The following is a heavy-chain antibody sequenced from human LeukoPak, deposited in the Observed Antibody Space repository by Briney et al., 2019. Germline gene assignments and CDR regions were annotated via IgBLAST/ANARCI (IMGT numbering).Heavy chain of an antibody. D-gene: IGHD3-9*01. J-gene: IGHJ4*02. CDR2: IKQDGSDK. Sequence: GGSLRLSCAASGFTFSNLWMSWVRQAPGKGLEWVASIKQDGSDKYFLDSVKGRFTISRDNAKNSLYLQMNSLRAEDTAVYYCANGADWYGPTYYFDYWGQGTLVTVSS. CDR3: ANGADWYGPTYYFDY. CDR1: GFTFSNLW. V-gene: IGHV3-7*01.